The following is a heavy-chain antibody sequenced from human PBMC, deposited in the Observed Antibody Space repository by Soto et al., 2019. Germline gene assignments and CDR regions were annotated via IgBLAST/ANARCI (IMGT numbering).Heavy chain of an antibody. CDR2: ISSSSSTI. D-gene: IGHD5-18*01. Sequence: GGSLRLSCAASGFTFSSYSMNWVRQAPGQGLEWISYISSSSSTIYYEDSVKGRFTISRDNAKNSLYLQMNSLRDEDTAVYYCARVIAMDLLLHTAPGYWGRGTLVTVSS. V-gene: IGHV3-48*02. CDR1: GFTFSSYS. J-gene: IGHJ4*02. CDR3: ARVIAMDLLLHTAPGY.